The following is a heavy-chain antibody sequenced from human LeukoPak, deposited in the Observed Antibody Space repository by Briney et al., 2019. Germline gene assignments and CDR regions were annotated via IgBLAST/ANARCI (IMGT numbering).Heavy chain of an antibody. D-gene: IGHD6-6*01. CDR2: IWYDGSNK. V-gene: IGHV3-33*01. CDR1: GFTFSSYG. Sequence: PGRSLRLSCAASGFTFSSYGMHWVRQAPGKGLEWVAVIWYDGSNKYYADSVKGRFTISRDNSKNTLYLQMNSLRAEDTAVYYCARGSSIAAPGGHYFDYWGQGTLVTVSS. CDR3: ARGSSIAAPGGHYFDY. J-gene: IGHJ4*02.